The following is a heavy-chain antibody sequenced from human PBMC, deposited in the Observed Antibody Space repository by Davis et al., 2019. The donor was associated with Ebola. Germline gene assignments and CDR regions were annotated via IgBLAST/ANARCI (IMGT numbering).Heavy chain of an antibody. CDR3: ARDAVGANFDY. CDR1: GFTFSSYW. CDR2: IKTDGSST. Sequence: HTGGSLRLSCAASGFTFSSYWMHWVRQGPGKGLMWVSRIKTDGSSTNYADSVKGRFTISRDNAKNSLYLQMNSLRAEDTAVYYCARDAVGANFDYWGQGTLVTVSS. V-gene: IGHV3-74*01. J-gene: IGHJ4*02. D-gene: IGHD1-26*01.